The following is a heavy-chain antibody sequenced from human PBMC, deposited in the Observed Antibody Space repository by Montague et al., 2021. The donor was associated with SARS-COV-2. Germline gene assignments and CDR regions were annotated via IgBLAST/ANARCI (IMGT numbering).Heavy chain of an antibody. CDR2: IYYSGST. J-gene: IGHJ3*01. V-gene: IGHV4-59*08. D-gene: IGHD3-3*02. CDR1: SGSISSYY. Sequence: SETLSLTCTVSSGSISSYYWSWIRQPPGKGLEWIGYIYYSGSTNYNPALKSRVTISVDTSKNQFSLQLNSVTPEDTAVYYCASAFYGDHWAFDVWGQGTMVTVSS. CDR3: ASAFYGDHWAFDV.